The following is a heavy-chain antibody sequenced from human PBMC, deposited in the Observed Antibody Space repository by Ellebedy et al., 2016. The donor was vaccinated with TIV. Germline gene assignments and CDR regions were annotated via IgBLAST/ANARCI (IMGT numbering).Heavy chain of an antibody. CDR2: IYDSGST. CDR3: AYSSGRGWFDP. CDR1: GGFISSHY. D-gene: IGHD3-22*01. V-gene: IGHV4-59*11. Sequence: SETLSLTCSVSGGFISSHYWSWIRQPPGKALEWIGYIYDSGSTKYSPSRKSRVTISVDTSKNQFPVKLRSVTAADTAVYYCAYSSGRGWFDPWGQGTLVTVSS. J-gene: IGHJ5*02.